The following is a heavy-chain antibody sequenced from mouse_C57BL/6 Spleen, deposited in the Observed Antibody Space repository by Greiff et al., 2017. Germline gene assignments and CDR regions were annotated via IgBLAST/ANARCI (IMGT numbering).Heavy chain of an antibody. D-gene: IGHD1-1*01. CDR2: IDPSDSYT. Sequence: VQLQQPGAELVKPGASVKLSCKASGYTFTSYWMQWVKQRTGQGLEWIGEIDPSDSYTNYNQKFKGKATLTVDTSSSAAYMPLSSLTSEDSAVYYCASRITTVADYWGQGTTLTVSS. V-gene: IGHV1-50*01. CDR3: ASRITTVADY. CDR1: GYTFTSYW. J-gene: IGHJ2*01.